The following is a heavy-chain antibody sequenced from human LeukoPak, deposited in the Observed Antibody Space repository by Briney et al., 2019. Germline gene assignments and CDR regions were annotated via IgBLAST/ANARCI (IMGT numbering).Heavy chain of an antibody. CDR1: GFTFSSYS. D-gene: IGHD2-15*01. CDR3: ARDLRPYCSGGSCSGDY. V-gene: IGHV3-21*01. Sequence: GGSLRLSCAASGFTFSSYSMNWVRQAPGKGLEWVSSISSSSSYIYYADSVEGRFTISRDNAKNSLYLQMNSLRAEDTAVYYCARDLRPYCSGGSCSGDYWGQGTLVTVSS. CDR2: ISSSSSYI. J-gene: IGHJ4*02.